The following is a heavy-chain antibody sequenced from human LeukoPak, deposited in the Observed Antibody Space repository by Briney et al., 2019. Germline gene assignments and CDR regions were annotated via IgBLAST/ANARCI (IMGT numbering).Heavy chain of an antibody. Sequence: SGGSLRLSCAASGFTFSSYWMSWVRQAPGKGLEWVANIKQDGSEKYYVDSVKGRFTISRDNSKNTLYLQMNSLRAEDTAVYYCAKDFKDYYDSSGYYHFWYFDLWGRGTLVTVSS. V-gene: IGHV3-7*03. CDR3: AKDFKDYYDSSGYYHFWYFDL. J-gene: IGHJ2*01. CDR2: IKQDGSEK. CDR1: GFTFSSYW. D-gene: IGHD3-22*01.